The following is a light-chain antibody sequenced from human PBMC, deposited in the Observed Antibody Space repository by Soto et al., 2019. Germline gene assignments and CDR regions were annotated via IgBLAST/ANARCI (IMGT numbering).Light chain of an antibody. CDR3: QQYDYLIT. V-gene: IGKV3-20*01. J-gene: IGKJ1*01. CDR2: DTF. Sequence: EIVLTQSPGTISLSPGKRATLSCGASQSVSRSYLAWHQHKPGHAPSLLIHDTFSWATGIPDRLSGSGSGTDFTLTISRLEPEDFAVYFCQQYDYLITFGQGTKGDIK. CDR1: QSVSRSY.